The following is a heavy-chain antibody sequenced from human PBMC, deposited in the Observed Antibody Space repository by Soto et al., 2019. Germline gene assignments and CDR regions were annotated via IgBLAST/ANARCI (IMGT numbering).Heavy chain of an antibody. CDR3: ARGGDCSKTSCYWARLYYGLDV. J-gene: IGHJ6*02. CDR1: GFTFSSYD. V-gene: IGHV3-13*01. CDR2: IGTAGDT. D-gene: IGHD2-2*01. Sequence: LRLSCAASGFTFSSYDMHWVRQATGKGLEWVSAIGTAGDTYYSGSVKGRFSVSRENVKNSLYLQMNSLRAGDTAVYYCARGGDCSKTSCYWARLYYGLDVWGQGTTVTVSS.